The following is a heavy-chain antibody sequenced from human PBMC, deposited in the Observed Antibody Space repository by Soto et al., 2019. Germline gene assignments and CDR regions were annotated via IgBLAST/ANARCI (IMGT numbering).Heavy chain of an antibody. Sequence: SETLSLTCAVYGGSFSGYYWSWTRQPPGKGLEWIGEITNSGGTNYNPSLKSRVIISVDTSKNQFSLRLTSVTAADTAVYYCARGQPPAYWGQGALVTVSS. D-gene: IGHD2-2*01. CDR3: ARGQPPAY. V-gene: IGHV4-34*01. CDR2: ITNSGGT. J-gene: IGHJ4*02. CDR1: GGSFSGYY.